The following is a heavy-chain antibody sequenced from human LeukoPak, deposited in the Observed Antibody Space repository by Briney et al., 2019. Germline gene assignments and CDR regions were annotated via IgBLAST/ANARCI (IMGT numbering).Heavy chain of an antibody. CDR1: GFTFSSYS. CDR2: IAGSDGFT. V-gene: IGHV3-23*01. CDR3: VRSLDY. Sequence: GGSLRLSCAASGFTFSSYSMNWVRQAPGKGPEWVSVIAGSDGFTQYADSVKGRFTISRDNSKNTVYLQMNRLRVEDTALYYCVRSLDYWGQGTLVTVSS. J-gene: IGHJ4*02.